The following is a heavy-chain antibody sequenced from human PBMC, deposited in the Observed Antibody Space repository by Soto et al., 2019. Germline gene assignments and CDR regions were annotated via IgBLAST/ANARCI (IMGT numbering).Heavy chain of an antibody. CDR2: VSHDGTTK. J-gene: IGHJ5*01. D-gene: IGHD6-19*01. CDR1: GFTFNNYA. CDR3: TRETWQQRLQGGFDS. Sequence: QVQLVESEGGVVQPGRSLRLSCAASGFTFNNYAIHWVRQAPGKGLEWVAVVSHDGTTKYYADSVKGRFTISRDNSKNTVYLQMNSLRVEDTAVYYCTRETWQQRLQGGFDSWGQGTLVTVSS. V-gene: IGHV3-30-3*01.